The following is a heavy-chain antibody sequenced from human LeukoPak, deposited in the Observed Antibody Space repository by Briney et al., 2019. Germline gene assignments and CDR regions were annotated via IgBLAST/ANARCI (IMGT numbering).Heavy chain of an antibody. CDR1: GGSFSGYY. CDR2: IYTSGST. D-gene: IGHD6-19*01. CDR3: ARGSGYSSILDALDI. V-gene: IGHV4-59*10. J-gene: IGHJ3*02. Sequence: SETLSLACAVYGGSFSGYYWSWIRQPPGKGLEWIGRIYTSGSTNYNPSLKSRVTMSVDTSKNQFSLKLSSVTAADTAVYYCARGSGYSSILDALDIWGQGTMVTVST.